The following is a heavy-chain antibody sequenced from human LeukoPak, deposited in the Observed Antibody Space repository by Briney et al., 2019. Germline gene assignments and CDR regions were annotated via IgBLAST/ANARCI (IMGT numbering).Heavy chain of an antibody. Sequence: PGGSLRLSCAASGFTFDDYTMHWVRQAPGKGLEWVSLISWNGVTTYYADSVKGRFTMSRDNSKSSLYLQMNSLRTEDSALYYCAKERGTSGYFDYWGQGTPVTVSS. CDR2: ISWNGVTT. J-gene: IGHJ4*02. V-gene: IGHV3-43*01. D-gene: IGHD3-10*01. CDR1: GFTFDDYT. CDR3: AKERGTSGYFDY.